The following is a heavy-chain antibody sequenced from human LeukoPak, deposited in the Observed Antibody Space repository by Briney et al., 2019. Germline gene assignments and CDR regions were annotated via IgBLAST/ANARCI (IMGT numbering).Heavy chain of an antibody. D-gene: IGHD3-10*01. CDR1: GGSISSSNW. J-gene: IGHJ4*02. V-gene: IGHV4-39*01. CDR3: ARTRYYYNSRSYGAPYYFDY. CDR2: IYYSGST. Sequence: SETLSLTCAVSGGSISSSNWWSWVRQPPGKGLEWIGSIYYSGSTYYNPSLKSRVTISVDTSKNQFSLKLSSVTAADTAVYYCARTRYYYNSRSYGAPYYFDYWGQGTLVTVSS.